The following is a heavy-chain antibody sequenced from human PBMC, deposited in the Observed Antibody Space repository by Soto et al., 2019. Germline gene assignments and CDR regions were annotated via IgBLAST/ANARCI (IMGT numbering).Heavy chain of an antibody. CDR2: ISGSGGST. Sequence: EVQLLESGGGLVQPGGSLRLSCAASGFTFSSYAMSWVRQAPGKGLEWVSAISGSGGSTYYADSVKDRFTISRDNFKNTLYLQMNVLRAEDTAVYYCARDRGVARGWFDPWGRGTLVTVSS. CDR3: ARDRGVARGWFDP. D-gene: IGHD5-12*01. J-gene: IGHJ5*02. V-gene: IGHV3-23*01. CDR1: GFTFSSYA.